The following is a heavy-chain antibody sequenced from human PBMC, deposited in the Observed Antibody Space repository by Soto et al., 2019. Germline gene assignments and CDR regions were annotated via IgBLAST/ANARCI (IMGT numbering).Heavy chain of an antibody. CDR2: IFYSGST. CDR1: GGSISSSSYY. D-gene: IGHD3-3*01. Sequence: SETLSLTCTVSGGSISSSSYYWGWIRQPPGKGLEWIGSIFYSGSTYYNPSLKSRVTISVDTSKNQFSLKLSSVTAADTAVYYCARCVYDFWSGYYFNWFDPWGQGTLVTVSS. J-gene: IGHJ5*02. V-gene: IGHV4-39*01. CDR3: ARCVYDFWSGYYFNWFDP.